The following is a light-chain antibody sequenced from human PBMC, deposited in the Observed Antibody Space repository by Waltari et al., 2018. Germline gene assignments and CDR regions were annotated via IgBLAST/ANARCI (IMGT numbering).Light chain of an antibody. CDR2: GAS. CDR3: QKYNDVPQP. CDR1: QDIYIH. Sequence: DIQMTQSPSSLSASVGDRVTITCQASQDIYIHLAWYQQKPGEVPKLLIYGASTLHSGVPSRFSGRRSGTDFTLTISSLQPEDFATYYCQKYNDVPQPFGGGTKVE. V-gene: IGKV1-27*01. J-gene: IGKJ4*01.